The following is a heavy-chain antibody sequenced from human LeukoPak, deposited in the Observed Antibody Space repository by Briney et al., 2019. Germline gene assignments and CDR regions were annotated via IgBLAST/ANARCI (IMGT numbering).Heavy chain of an antibody. Sequence: GGSLRLSCAASGFTFSTYSMNWVRQAPGKGLEWVSSISSGSSYIYYADSVKGRFTISRDNAKNSLYLQMNSLRAEDTAVYYCARHTVFVSGWYDAFDVWGQGTMVTVSS. J-gene: IGHJ3*01. V-gene: IGHV3-21*01. CDR1: GFTFSTYS. CDR2: ISSGSSYI. D-gene: IGHD6-19*01. CDR3: ARHTVFVSGWYDAFDV.